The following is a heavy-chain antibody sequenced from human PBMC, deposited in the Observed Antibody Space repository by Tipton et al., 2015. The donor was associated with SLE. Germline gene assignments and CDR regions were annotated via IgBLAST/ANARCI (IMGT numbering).Heavy chain of an antibody. V-gene: IGHV3-48*03. J-gene: IGHJ4*02. CDR2: ISCSGGLI. CDR1: GFTFSSYA. D-gene: IGHD3-16*01. Sequence: SLRLSCAASGFTFSSYAMSWVRQAPGKGLEWVSYISCSGGLIYYADSVKGRFTISRDNAKNSLYLQMNSLRVEDTAIYYYAAGNDYVDYWGQGTLVTVSS. CDR3: AAGNDYVDY.